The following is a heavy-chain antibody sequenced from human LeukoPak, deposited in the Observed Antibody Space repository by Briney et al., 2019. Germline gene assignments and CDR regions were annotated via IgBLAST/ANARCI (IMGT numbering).Heavy chain of an antibody. CDR3: ARDASATAPYYYYYYMDV. D-gene: IGHD1-26*01. Sequence: GGSLRLSCAASGFTFSSYSMNWVRQAPGKGLEWVSYISSSSSTIYYADSVKGRFTISRDNAKNSLYLQMNSLRAEDTAVYYCARDASATAPYYYYYYMDVWGKGTTVTVSS. V-gene: IGHV3-48*01. CDR2: ISSSSSTI. CDR1: GFTFSSYS. J-gene: IGHJ6*03.